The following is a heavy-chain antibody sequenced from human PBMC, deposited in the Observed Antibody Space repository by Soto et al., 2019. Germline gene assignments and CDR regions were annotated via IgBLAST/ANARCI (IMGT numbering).Heavy chain of an antibody. CDR2: IYYSGST. V-gene: IGHV4-61*01. Sequence: PSETLSLTCTVSGGSVSSGSYYWSWIRQPPGKGLEWIGYIYYSGSTNYNPSLKSRVTISVDTSKNQFPLKLSSVTAADTAVYYCAGGAKYCTNGVCYTPNNWFDPWGQGTQVTVSS. CDR1: GGSVSSGSYY. J-gene: IGHJ5*02. CDR3: AGGAKYCTNGVCYTPNNWFDP. D-gene: IGHD2-8*01.